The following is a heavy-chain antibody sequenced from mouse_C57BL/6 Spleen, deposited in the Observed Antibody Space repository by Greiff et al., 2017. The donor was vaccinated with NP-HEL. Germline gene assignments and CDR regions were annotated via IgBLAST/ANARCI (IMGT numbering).Heavy chain of an antibody. Sequence: QVQLQQPGAELVKPGASVKLSCKASGYTFTSYWMQWVKQRPGQGLEWIGEIDPSDSYTNYTQKFKGKATLTVDTSSSTAYMQLSSLTSEDSAVYYCASDYYGSKFDYWGQGTTLTVSS. CDR1: GYTFTSYW. V-gene: IGHV1-50*01. CDR2: IDPSDSYT. D-gene: IGHD1-1*01. J-gene: IGHJ2*01. CDR3: ASDYYGSKFDY.